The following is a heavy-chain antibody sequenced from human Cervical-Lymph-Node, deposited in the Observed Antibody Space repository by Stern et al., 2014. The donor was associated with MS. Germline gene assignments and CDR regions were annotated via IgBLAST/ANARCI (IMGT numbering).Heavy chain of an antibody. CDR3: VRDGLLWFGGYYYGMDV. CDR2: VSPYNGNR. CDR1: GYTFTKYG. Sequence: QVQLVQSGAEVKKPGASVKVSCKASGYTFTKYGISWVRQAPGQGLEWMGWVSPYNGNRDYAQNLEGRVTMTTDTSTNTAYMELRSLRSDDTGAYYCVRDGLLWFGGYYYGMDVWGQGTTVTVSS. V-gene: IGHV1-18*01. D-gene: IGHD3-10*01. J-gene: IGHJ6*02.